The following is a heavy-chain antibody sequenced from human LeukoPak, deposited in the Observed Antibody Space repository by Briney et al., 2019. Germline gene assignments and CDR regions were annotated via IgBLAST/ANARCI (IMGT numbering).Heavy chain of an antibody. D-gene: IGHD2-2*01. CDR1: GFTFSSYN. Sequence: GGSLRLSCAASGFTFSSYNMNWVRQAPGKGLEWVSSISSRSNYIYLADSLKGRFTISRDNAKNSLYLQMNSLRAEDTAVYYCTRIPEYCTSPNCYADYWGQGTLVTVSS. CDR3: TRIPEYCTSPNCYADY. J-gene: IGHJ4*02. CDR2: ISSRSNYI. V-gene: IGHV3-21*01.